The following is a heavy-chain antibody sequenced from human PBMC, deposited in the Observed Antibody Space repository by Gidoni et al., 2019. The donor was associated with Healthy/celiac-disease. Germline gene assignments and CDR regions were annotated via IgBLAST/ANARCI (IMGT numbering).Heavy chain of an antibody. CDR2: INPNSGNK. D-gene: IGHD2-21*01. J-gene: IGHJ4*02. Sequence: QVQLVQSGPEVKKPGASVKVSCKASGYTFTSYDIHWVRQSTGQGLEWMGWINPNSGNKGYAQKFQGRVTMTRNTSISTAYMELSSLRSEDTDVYYCASSIVTDFDYWGQGTLVTVSS. CDR1: GYTFTSYD. V-gene: IGHV1-8*01. CDR3: ASSIVTDFDY.